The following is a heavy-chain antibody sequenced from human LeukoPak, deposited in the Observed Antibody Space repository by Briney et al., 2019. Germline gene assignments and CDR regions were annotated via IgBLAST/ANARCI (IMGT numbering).Heavy chain of an antibody. CDR3: ARESNPIYCTNGVCPIDS. D-gene: IGHD2-8*01. CDR1: GGTFSSFA. CDR2: IIPILGIP. Sequence: SVKVSCKASGGTFSSFAASWVRQAPGQGLEWMGRIIPILGIPNYAHKFQGSVTLTADESTNTVYMELSSLRSEDTAVYYCARESNPIYCTNGVCPIDSWGQGTLVIVSS. J-gene: IGHJ4*02. V-gene: IGHV1-69*04.